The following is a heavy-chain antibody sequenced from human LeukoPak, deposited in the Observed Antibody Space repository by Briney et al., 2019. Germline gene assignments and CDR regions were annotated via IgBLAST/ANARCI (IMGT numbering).Heavy chain of an antibody. V-gene: IGHV1-18*01. D-gene: IGHD6-13*01. CDR3: ARVSASSSSFTPY. J-gene: IGHJ4*02. CDR1: GYAFSSHG. CDR2: ISAYNGNT. Sequence: ASVKVSCKASGYAFSSHGISWVRQAPGQGLEWMGWISAYNGNTNYAQKLQGRVTVTTDTSTSTAYMELRSLRSDDTAVYYCARVSASSSSFTPYWGQGTLVTVSS.